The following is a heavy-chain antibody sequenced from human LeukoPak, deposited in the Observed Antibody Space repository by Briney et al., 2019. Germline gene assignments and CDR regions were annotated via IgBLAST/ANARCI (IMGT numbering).Heavy chain of an antibody. J-gene: IGHJ4*02. V-gene: IGHV4-59*01. CDR1: GGSISSYY. CDR2: IYYSGST. Sequence: SETLSLTCTVSGGSISSYYWSWIRQPPGKGLEWIGYIYYSGSTNYNPSLRSRVTISVDTSKNQFSLKLSSVTAADTAVYYCARSVVAGAGDYWGQGTLVTVSS. D-gene: IGHD6-19*01. CDR3: ARSVVAGAGDY.